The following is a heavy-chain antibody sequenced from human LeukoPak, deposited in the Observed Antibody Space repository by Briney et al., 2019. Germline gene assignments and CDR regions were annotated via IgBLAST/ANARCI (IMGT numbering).Heavy chain of an antibody. Sequence: SVKVSCTASGGTFSSYAISWVRQAPGQGLEWMGGIIPIFGTANYAQKFQGRVTITADESTSTAYMELSSLRSEDTAVYYCATLGVTTSWFDPWGQGTLVTVSS. CDR3: ATLGVTTSWFDP. D-gene: IGHD4-17*01. V-gene: IGHV1-69*01. J-gene: IGHJ5*02. CDR1: GGTFSSYA. CDR2: IIPIFGTA.